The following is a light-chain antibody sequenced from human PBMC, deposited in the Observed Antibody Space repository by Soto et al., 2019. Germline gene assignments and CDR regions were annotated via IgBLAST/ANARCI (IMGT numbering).Light chain of an antibody. CDR2: GAS. Sequence: EIVMTQSPATVPVSPGERVTLSCRASQSVSIDLAWYQQKPGQAPRLLIYGASTRATDIPPSFTGSGSGTEFTLTISSLQSEDIAVYYCQQYNKWPQTFGQGTTVEI. J-gene: IGKJ1*01. CDR3: QQYNKWPQT. CDR1: QSVSID. V-gene: IGKV3-15*01.